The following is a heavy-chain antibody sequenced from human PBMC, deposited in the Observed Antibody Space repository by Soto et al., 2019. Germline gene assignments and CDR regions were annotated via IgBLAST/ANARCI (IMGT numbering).Heavy chain of an antibody. J-gene: IGHJ5*02. CDR1: GGSFSGYY. CDR3: ARGRGFDP. Sequence: QVQLQQLGAGLLKPSETLSLTCAVYGGSFSGYYWSWIRQPPGKGLEWIGEINHSGSTNYNPSLKSRVTISVDTSKTQFSLKLSSVTAADTAVYYCARGRGFDPWGQGTLVTVSS. CDR2: INHSGST. V-gene: IGHV4-34*01.